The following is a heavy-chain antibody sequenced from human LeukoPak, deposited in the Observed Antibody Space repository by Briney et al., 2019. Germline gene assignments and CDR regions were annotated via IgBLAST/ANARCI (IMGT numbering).Heavy chain of an antibody. Sequence: GGSLRLSCAASGFTFSSYSMNWVRQAPGKGLEWVSYISSSSSTIYYADSVKGRFTISRDNAKNSLYLQMNSLRAEDTAVYCARDGPDYYDSPFDYWGQGTLVTVSS. CDR3: ARDGPDYYDSPFDY. J-gene: IGHJ4*02. CDR2: ISSSSSTI. V-gene: IGHV3-48*01. CDR1: GFTFSSYS. D-gene: IGHD3-22*01.